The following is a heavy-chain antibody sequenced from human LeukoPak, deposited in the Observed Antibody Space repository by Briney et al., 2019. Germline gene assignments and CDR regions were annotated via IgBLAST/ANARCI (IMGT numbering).Heavy chain of an antibody. V-gene: IGHV3-11*04. Sequence: GGSLRLSCVLSGFTVGGNYMSWIRQAPGKGLEWVSYISSSGSTIYYADSVKGRFTISRDNAKNSLYLQMNSLRAEDTAVYYCAREGTGDAFDIWGQGTMVTVSS. CDR3: AREGTGDAFDI. D-gene: IGHD3-10*01. J-gene: IGHJ3*02. CDR2: ISSSGSTI. CDR1: GFTVGGNY.